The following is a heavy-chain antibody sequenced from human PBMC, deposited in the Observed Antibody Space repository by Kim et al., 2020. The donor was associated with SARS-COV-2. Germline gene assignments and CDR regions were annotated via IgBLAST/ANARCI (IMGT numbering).Heavy chain of an antibody. D-gene: IGHD2-21*01. CDR2: IYHTGTT. Sequence: SETLSLTCAVSGGSISSDNWWNWVRQPPGKGLEWIGEIYHTGTTNYNATLKSRLTVSLDKSKNQFSLTLRSVTAADTAVYYCGRQASGVWTAIDSWGQGTLVTVSS. V-gene: IGHV4-4*02. CDR1: GGSISSDNW. CDR3: GRQASGVWTAIDS. J-gene: IGHJ4*02.